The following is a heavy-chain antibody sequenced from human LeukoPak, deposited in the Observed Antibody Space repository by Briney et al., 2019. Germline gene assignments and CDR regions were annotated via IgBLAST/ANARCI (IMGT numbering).Heavy chain of an antibody. CDR2: IRSKGYGGTA. CDR1: GFTFGDAA. CDR3: TRDYYSDSSGLGD. Sequence: GRSLRLSCTASGFTFGDAAMSWVRQAPGKGLEWVGFIRSKGYGGTADYAASVKGRFTISRDDSKSIAYLQMNSLKSEDTAVYYCTRDYYSDSSGLGDWGQGTLVTVSS. D-gene: IGHD3-22*01. V-gene: IGHV3-49*04. J-gene: IGHJ4*02.